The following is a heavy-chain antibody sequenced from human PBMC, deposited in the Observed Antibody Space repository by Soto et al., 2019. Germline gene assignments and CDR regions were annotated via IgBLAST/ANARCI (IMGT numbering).Heavy chain of an antibody. J-gene: IGHJ6*02. Sequence: GGSLRLSCTASGFSFSTYWMSWVRQAPGKGLEWVANIKDDGNEKYYVDSVRGRFTLSRDNAKNSLYLQLNSLRAEDTAIYYCARXPARITTEGHGEYGIDVWGQGTTVTVSS. CDR1: GFSFSTYW. D-gene: IGHD4-17*01. CDR3: ARXPARITTEGHGEYGIDV. V-gene: IGHV3-7*01. CDR2: IKDDGNEK.